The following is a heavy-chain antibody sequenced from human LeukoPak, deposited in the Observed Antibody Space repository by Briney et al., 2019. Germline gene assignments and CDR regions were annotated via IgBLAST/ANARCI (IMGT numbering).Heavy chain of an antibody. CDR1: GGSISSSHW. V-gene: IGHV4-4*02. CDR3: ASSIIRVDDLSPVDY. D-gene: IGHD3-16*02. Sequence: SETLSLTCGVSGGSISSSHWWSWVRQSPGQGLEWIGEIFHGGSTNYNPSLKNRVTISIDKSKNQFSLKLTSVTAADPAVYYCASSIIRVDDLSPVDYWGRGTLVTVSS. J-gene: IGHJ4*02. CDR2: IFHGGST.